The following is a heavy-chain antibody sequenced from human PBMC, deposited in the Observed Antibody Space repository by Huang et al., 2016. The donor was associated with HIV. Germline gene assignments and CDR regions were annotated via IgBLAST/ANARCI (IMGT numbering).Heavy chain of an antibody. J-gene: IGHJ4*02. CDR3: ARPLLGYSNGYYFDN. Sequence: EVQLVQSGAVVKKPGESLKISCKGSGYRFTNYWIGWVRQMPGKGLEWMGIIYPGDSDTKYSPSFQGQVTMCADKSVNTAYLQWSRLKASDSAVYYCARPLLGYSNGYYFDNWGQGTLVTVSS. V-gene: IGHV5-51*03. CDR2: IYPGDSDT. D-gene: IGHD5-18*01. CDR1: GYRFTNYW.